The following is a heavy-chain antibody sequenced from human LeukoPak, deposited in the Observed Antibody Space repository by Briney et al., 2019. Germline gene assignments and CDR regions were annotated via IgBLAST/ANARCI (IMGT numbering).Heavy chain of an antibody. CDR3: ARHNVYDSSGDGRYYFDY. J-gene: IGHJ4*02. Sequence: SETLSLTCAVSGYSISSGYHWAWIRQPPGNGLDWSGSTSHSGSNHHNQSLKSRHTISVDKSKNQFPVKLSSVSAEDTAVYYCARHNVYDSSGDGRYYFDYWGQGTLLTVSS. D-gene: IGHD3-22*01. V-gene: IGHV4-38-2*01. CDR2: TSHSGSN. CDR1: GYSISSGYH.